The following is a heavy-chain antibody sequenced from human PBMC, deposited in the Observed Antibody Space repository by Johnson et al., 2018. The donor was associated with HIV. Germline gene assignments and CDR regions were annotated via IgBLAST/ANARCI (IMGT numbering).Heavy chain of an antibody. V-gene: IGHV3-30*02. Sequence: QVQLVESGGGVVQPGGSLRLSCAASGFTFSNYGMHWVRQAPGKGLEWVAFIRYDESTKYYADSLKGRFTISRDNSKNTLYLQMNSLRAEDTAVYYCARDRCSSTTCLDAFDIWGQGTMVTVSS. CDR3: ARDRCSSTTCLDAFDI. CDR2: IRYDESTK. D-gene: IGHD2-2*01. CDR1: GFTFSNYG. J-gene: IGHJ3*02.